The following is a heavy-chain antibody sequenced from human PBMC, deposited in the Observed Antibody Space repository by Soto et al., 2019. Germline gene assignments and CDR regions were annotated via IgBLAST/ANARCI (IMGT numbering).Heavy chain of an antibody. J-gene: IGHJ4*02. CDR3: ARDKRDLRFLEWSSYFDY. V-gene: IGHV3-30-3*01. Sequence: QVQLVESGGGVVQPGRSLRLSCAASGFTFSGCAMHWVRQAPGKGLEWVAVISYDGSNKYYADSVKGRFTISRDNSKNTLYLQMNSLRAEDTAVYYCARDKRDLRFLEWSSYFDYWGQGTLVTVSS. CDR2: ISYDGSNK. CDR1: GFTFSGCA. D-gene: IGHD3-3*01.